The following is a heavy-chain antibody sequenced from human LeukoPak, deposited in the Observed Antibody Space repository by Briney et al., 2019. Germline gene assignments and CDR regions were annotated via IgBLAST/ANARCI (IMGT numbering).Heavy chain of an antibody. J-gene: IGHJ6*03. Sequence: SETLSLTCTVSGGSISSSSYYWGWIRQPPGKGLEWIGCIYYSGSTYYNPSLKSRVTISVDTSKNQLSLNLSSVTAADTAVYYCARALVGSSSGYFYYYMDVWGKGTTVTVSS. D-gene: IGHD6-6*01. V-gene: IGHV4-39*07. CDR3: ARALVGSSSGYFYYYMDV. CDR2: IYYSGST. CDR1: GGSISSSSYY.